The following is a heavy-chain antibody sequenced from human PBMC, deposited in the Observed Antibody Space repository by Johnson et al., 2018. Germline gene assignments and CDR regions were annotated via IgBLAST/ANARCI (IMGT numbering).Heavy chain of an antibody. CDR1: VFTFSSYS. D-gene: IGHD3-10*01. CDR2: ISSSSYYI. CDR3: ATRITTGEDFQH. V-gene: IGHV3-21*01. J-gene: IGHJ1*01. Sequence: QMVEAGGGLVQPGGSLSLSCGASVFTFSSYSMNWVRQAPGKGLEWVSSISSSSYYIYYADSVKGRFTISRDNAKNSLFLQMNSLRAEATAVYYCATRITTGEDFQHWGQGTLVTVSS.